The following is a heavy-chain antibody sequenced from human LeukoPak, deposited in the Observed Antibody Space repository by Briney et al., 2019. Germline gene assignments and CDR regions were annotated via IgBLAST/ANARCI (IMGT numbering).Heavy chain of an antibody. V-gene: IGHV1-69*13. Sequence: SVKVSCKASGGTFSSYAISWVRRAPGQGLEWMGGIIPIFGTANYAQKFQGRVTITADESTSTAYMEPSSLRSEDTAVYYCAGPSLRFTVGYYGMDVWGQGTTVTVSS. CDR3: AGPSLRFTVGYYGMDV. J-gene: IGHJ6*02. CDR2: IIPIFGTA. D-gene: IGHD3-3*01. CDR1: GGTFSSYA.